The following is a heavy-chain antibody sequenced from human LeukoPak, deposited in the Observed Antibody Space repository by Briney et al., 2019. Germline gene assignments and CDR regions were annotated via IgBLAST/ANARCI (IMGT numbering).Heavy chain of an antibody. CDR2: ISYDGSKK. Sequence: GGSLRLSCAASGFTFSNYGMHWVRQAPGKGLEWVAVISYDGSKKYYEDSVKGRFTISRDNSKNTLYLQMNSLRIEDTAVYYCAKDIALAAAPYGYFDLGGRGMLVAVSS. CDR1: GFTFSNYG. V-gene: IGHV3-30*18. D-gene: IGHD6-19*01. CDR3: AKDIALAAAPYGYFDL. J-gene: IGHJ2*01.